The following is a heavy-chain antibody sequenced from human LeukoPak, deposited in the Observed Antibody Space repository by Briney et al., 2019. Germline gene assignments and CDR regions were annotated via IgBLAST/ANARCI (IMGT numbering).Heavy chain of an antibody. CDR2: MYLSGTT. V-gene: IGHV4-4*02. CDR3: ATAVAGLY. Sequence: PSETLSLTCTVSGDSINSLDLWSWVRQPPGKGLEWIGEMYLSGTTHSNPSVKSRVTISVDTSKNQFSLKLSSVTAADTAVYYCATAVAGLYWGQGTLVTVSS. CDR1: GDSINSLDL. D-gene: IGHD6-19*01. J-gene: IGHJ4*02.